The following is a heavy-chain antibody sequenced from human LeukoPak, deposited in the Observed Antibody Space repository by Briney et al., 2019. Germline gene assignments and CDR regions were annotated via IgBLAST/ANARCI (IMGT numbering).Heavy chain of an antibody. V-gene: IGHV4-30-4*01. CDR2: IYYSGST. CDR1: GGSISSGDYY. J-gene: IGHJ4*02. CDR3: ASRGSYYLPFDY. D-gene: IGHD1-26*01. Sequence: SETLSLTCTVSGGSISSGDYYWSWIRQPPGKGLEWIGYIYYSGSTYYNPSLKSRVTISVDTSKNQFSLKLSSVTAADTAVYYCASRGSYYLPFDYWGQGTLVTVSS.